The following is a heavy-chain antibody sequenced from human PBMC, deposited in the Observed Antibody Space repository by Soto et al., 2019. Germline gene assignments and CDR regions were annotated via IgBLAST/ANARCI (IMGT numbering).Heavy chain of an antibody. D-gene: IGHD2-15*01. CDR2: INHSGST. V-gene: IGHV4-34*01. Sequence: SEALSLTCAVYGGSFSGYYWSWIRQPPGKGLEWIGEINHSGSTNYNPSLKSRVTISVDTSKNQFSLKLSSVTAADTAVYYCASPQRVAATSDNWFDPWGQGTLVTVSS. J-gene: IGHJ5*02. CDR3: ASPQRVAATSDNWFDP. CDR1: GGSFSGYY.